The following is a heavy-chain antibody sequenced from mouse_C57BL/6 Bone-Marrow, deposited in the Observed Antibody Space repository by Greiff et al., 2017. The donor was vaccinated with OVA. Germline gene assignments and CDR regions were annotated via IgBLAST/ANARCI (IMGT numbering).Heavy chain of an antibody. CDR1: CYSFTDYN. CDR2: INPNYGTT. CDR3: ARREGLRREFAY. V-gene: IGHV1-39*01. J-gene: IGHJ3*01. D-gene: IGHD2-12*01. Sequence: VQLKESGPELVKPGASVKISCKASCYSFTDYNMNWVKQSNGKSLEWIGVINPNYGTTSYNQKFKGKATLTVDQSSSTAYMQLNSLTSEDSAVYYCARREGLRREFAYWGQGTLVTVSA.